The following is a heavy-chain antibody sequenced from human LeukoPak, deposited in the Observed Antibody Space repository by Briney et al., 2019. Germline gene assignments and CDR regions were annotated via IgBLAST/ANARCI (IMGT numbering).Heavy chain of an antibody. Sequence: SETLSLTCAVYGGSFSGYYWCWIRQPPGKGLEWIGEINHSGSTNYNPSLKSRVTISVDTSKNQFSLKLSSVTAADTAVYYCARGFKITIAAAAVHWFDPWGQGTLVTVSS. V-gene: IGHV4-34*01. J-gene: IGHJ5*02. CDR2: INHSGST. CDR3: ARGFKITIAAAAVHWFDP. CDR1: GGSFSGYY. D-gene: IGHD6-13*01.